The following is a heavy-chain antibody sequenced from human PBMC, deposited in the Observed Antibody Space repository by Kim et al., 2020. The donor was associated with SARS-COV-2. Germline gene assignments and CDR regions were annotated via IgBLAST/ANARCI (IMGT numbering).Heavy chain of an antibody. D-gene: IGHD3-22*01. CDR2: ISYDGSNK. J-gene: IGHJ4*02. Sequence: GGSLRLSCAASGFTFSSYGMPWVRQAPGKGLEWVAVISYDGSNKYYADSVKGRFTISRDNSKNTLYLQMNSLRAEDTAVYYCAKDPHYYDRSGFPDYWGQGTLVTVSS. CDR1: GFTFSSYG. V-gene: IGHV3-30*18. CDR3: AKDPHYYDRSGFPDY.